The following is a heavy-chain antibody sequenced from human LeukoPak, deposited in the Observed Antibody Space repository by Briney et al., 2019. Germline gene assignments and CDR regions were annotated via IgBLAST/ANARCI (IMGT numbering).Heavy chain of an antibody. CDR3: ARRRVLMVYAHDAFDI. D-gene: IGHD2-8*01. CDR2: IYYSGST. CDR1: GVSISSSSYH. V-gene: IGHV4-39*01. J-gene: IGHJ3*02. Sequence: PSETLSLTCSASGVSISSSSYHWGWIRHPPGKWLEWITSIYYSGSTYYSPSLKSRVTISVDTSKNQFSLKLSSVTAADTAVYYCARRRVLMVYAHDAFDIWGQGTMVTVSS.